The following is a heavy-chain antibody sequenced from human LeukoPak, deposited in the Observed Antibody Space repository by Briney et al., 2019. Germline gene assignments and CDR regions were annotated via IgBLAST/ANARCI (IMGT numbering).Heavy chain of an antibody. Sequence: PSETLSLTCTVSGGSISSNGYFWGWIRQPPGKGLEWIGTIYYSGNTYYNPSLKSRVTISVDKSKNQFSLKLSSVTAAGTAVYYCARFPLYSSGWSRGDYWGQGTLVTVSS. V-gene: IGHV4-39*07. CDR2: IYYSGNT. J-gene: IGHJ4*02. CDR3: ARFPLYSSGWSRGDY. CDR1: GGSISSNGYF. D-gene: IGHD6-19*01.